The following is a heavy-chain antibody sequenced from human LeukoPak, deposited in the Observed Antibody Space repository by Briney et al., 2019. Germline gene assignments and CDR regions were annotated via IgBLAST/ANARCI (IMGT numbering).Heavy chain of an antibody. CDR2: IKQDGSEK. J-gene: IGHJ4*02. V-gene: IGHV3-7*01. CDR1: GFTFSNAW. D-gene: IGHD3-10*01. Sequence: GGSLRLSCAASGFTFSNAWMSWVRQAPGKGLEWVANIKQDGSEKYYVDSVKGRFTISRDNAKNSLYLQMNSLRAEDTAVYYCARDAPYYYGSGSYYNYYWGQGTLVTVSS. CDR3: ARDAPYYYGSGSYYNYY.